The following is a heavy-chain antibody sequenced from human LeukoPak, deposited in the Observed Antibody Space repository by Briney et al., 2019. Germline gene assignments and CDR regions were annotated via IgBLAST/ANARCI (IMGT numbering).Heavy chain of an antibody. CDR3: ASRNDILTGYVFDF. CDR2: IYYRGST. Sequence: SETLSLTRTVSGGSVSSSIYYWGWIRQPPGKGLEWIGSIYYRGSTSYNPSLKSRVTISVDTSKNQFSLKLTSVTAADTAVYYCASRNDILTGYVFDFWGQGTLVTVSS. V-gene: IGHV4-39*01. D-gene: IGHD3-9*01. CDR1: GGSVSSSIYY. J-gene: IGHJ4*02.